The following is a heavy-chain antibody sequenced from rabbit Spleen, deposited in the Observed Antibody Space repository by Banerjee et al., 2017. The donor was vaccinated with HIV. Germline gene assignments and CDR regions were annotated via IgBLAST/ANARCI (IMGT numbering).Heavy chain of an antibody. CDR3: ARGSAAMTMVITGFYFNL. CDR1: GFSFSNSYY. D-gene: IGHD2-1*01. J-gene: IGHJ4*01. CDR2: IYPGRSGST. Sequence: QSLEESGGDLVKPGASLTLTCTASGFSFSNSYYMCWVRQAPGKGLECIACIYPGRSGSTYYASWAKGRFTISKTSSTTVTLQMTRLTAADTATYFCARGSAAMTMVITGFYFNLWGPGTLVTVS. V-gene: IGHV1S40*01.